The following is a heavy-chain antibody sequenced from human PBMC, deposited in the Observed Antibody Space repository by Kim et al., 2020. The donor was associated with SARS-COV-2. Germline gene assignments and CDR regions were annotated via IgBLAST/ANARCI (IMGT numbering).Heavy chain of an antibody. Sequence: GGSLRLSCAASGFSFSRHVMHWVRQAPGKGLEWVTVTWYDGTNNYYADSVKGRFTISRDNSKNMVYLQMNSLRVEDTAAYYCAKDSSNYGMDVWGQGTTVTVSS. CDR2: TWYDGTNN. D-gene: IGHD6-19*01. CDR3: AKDSSNYGMDV. J-gene: IGHJ6*02. V-gene: IGHV3-33*06. CDR1: GFSFSRHV.